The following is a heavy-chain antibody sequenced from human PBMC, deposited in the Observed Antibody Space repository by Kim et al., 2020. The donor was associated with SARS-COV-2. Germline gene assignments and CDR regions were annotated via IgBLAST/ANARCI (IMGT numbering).Heavy chain of an antibody. CDR1: GFIFDDYT. D-gene: IGHD6-19*01. CDR3: ATEHSSGWPTFDY. CDR2: IRRNGGHT. V-gene: IGHV3-43*01. Sequence: GGSLRLSCAASGFIFDDYTMHWVRQAPGKGLEWVSLIRRNGGHTYYADSVKGRFIISRDNSKGSLYLQMNSLSTEDTALYYCATEHSSGWPTFDYWGQGT. J-gene: IGHJ4*02.